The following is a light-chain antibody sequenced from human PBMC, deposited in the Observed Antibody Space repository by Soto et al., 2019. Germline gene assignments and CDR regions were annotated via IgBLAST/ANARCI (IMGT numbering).Light chain of an antibody. J-gene: IGKJ1*01. V-gene: IGKV3-15*01. CDR3: QQYNSWPRT. Sequence: ELVRTQSQATLSVSPGARVTLSGRASQSIRSPVAWYQQKTGQAPRLLIVESSTRASGVPARGSAMWSGTEFTLTINSLQTEDFGLYDCQQYNSWPRTFGQGTKVDIK. CDR1: QSIRSP. CDR2: ESS.